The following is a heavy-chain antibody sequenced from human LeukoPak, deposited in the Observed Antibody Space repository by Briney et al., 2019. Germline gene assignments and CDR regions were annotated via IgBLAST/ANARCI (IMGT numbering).Heavy chain of an antibody. CDR3: ARALFLWQQLTTKVGDAFDI. CDR1: GFTFSSYG. V-gene: IGHV3-30*03. J-gene: IGHJ3*02. Sequence: PGGSLRLSCAASGFTFSSYGMHWVRQAPGKGLEWVAVISYDGSNKYYADSVKGRFTISRDNAKNSLYLQMNSLRAEDTAVYYCARALFLWQQLTTKVGDAFDIWGQGTMVTVSS. D-gene: IGHD6-13*01. CDR2: ISYDGSNK.